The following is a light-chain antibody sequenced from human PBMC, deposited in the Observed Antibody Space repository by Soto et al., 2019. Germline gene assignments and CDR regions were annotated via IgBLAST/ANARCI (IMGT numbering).Light chain of an antibody. V-gene: IGLV2-14*01. CDR1: SSDIGTYDH. J-gene: IGLJ1*01. Sequence: QSAKSHPASVSWSPGHSITISCSGTSSDIGTYDHVAWFQQFPGKTPKLVIYSVSDRPSGVSYRFSGSKSGNTASLTISGLQADEEADYYCISYTVSRYYVFGTGTKVTAL. CDR3: ISYTVSRYYV. CDR2: SVS.